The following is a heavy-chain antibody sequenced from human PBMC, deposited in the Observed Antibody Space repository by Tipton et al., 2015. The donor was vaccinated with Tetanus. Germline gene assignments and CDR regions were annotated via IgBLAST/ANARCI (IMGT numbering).Heavy chain of an antibody. Sequence: TLSLTCTVSGGSISSYYWNWIRQPAGKGLEWIGRFYTTGSTIYNPSLRSRVTMSVDTSKNQFSLTLSSVTAADTAVYYCARGGRPGLGYFDLWGRDTLVTVSS. CDR3: ARGGRPGLGYFDL. J-gene: IGHJ2*01. CDR1: GGSISSYY. D-gene: IGHD1-14*01. V-gene: IGHV4-4*07. CDR2: FYTTGST.